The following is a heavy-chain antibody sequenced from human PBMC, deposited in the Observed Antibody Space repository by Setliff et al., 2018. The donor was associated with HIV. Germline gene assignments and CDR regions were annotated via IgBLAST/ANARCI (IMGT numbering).Heavy chain of an antibody. Sequence: ASVKVSCKPSGYTFSNYDINWVRQAAGQGLEWMGLMDPASGNTQSAQKFQGRVTMTRDTSTNTAYMALRSLSSGETAVYFCARASRQWEVLGYNYYMDVWGGGTTVTVSS. J-gene: IGHJ6*03. CDR1: GYTFSNYD. CDR2: MDPASGNT. CDR3: ARASRQWEVLGYNYYMDV. V-gene: IGHV1-8*02. D-gene: IGHD1-26*01.